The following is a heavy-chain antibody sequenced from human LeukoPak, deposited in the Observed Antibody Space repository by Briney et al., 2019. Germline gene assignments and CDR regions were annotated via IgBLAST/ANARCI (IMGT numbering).Heavy chain of an antibody. D-gene: IGHD2-15*01. CDR2: IYYRGTT. CDR3: ASTGVVVVAATVAFDI. Sequence: SETLSLTCTVSGGSISSYYWSWIRQPPGKGLEWIGFIYYRGTTSYNPSLQSRVTISVDTSKNQFSLKLSSVTAADTAVYYCASTGVVVVAATVAFDIWGQGTMVTVSS. J-gene: IGHJ3*02. CDR1: GGSISSYY. V-gene: IGHV4-59*12.